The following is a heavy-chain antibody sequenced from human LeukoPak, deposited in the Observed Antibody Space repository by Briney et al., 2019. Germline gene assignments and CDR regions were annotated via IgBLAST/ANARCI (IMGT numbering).Heavy chain of an antibody. J-gene: IGHJ4*02. CDR1: GGSFTPYY. V-gene: IGHV4-59*01. D-gene: IGHD2-15*01. Sequence: SEALSLTCTVSGGSFTPYYWSWIRQPPGKGLEWIGHISYSGSTNYNPSLKSRVTVSIDTSKNQVSLKLSSMTAADTAVYYCARSLSGGSLSPFDYWGQGTLVTVSS. CDR2: ISYSGST. CDR3: ARSLSGGSLSPFDY.